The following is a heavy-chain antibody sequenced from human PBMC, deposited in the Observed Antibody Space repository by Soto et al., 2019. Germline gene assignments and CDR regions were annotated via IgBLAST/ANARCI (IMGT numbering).Heavy chain of an antibody. Sequence: GGSLRLSWSASDSTFRSYAMHWVRPAPGKGLEYVSAISSNGGSTYYADSVKGRFTISRDNAKNTLYLQMNSLRAEDTAVYYCARDYYGSGSYYYYYYYYGMDVWGQGTTVTVSS. CDR3: ARDYYGSGSYYYYYYYYGMDV. V-gene: IGHV3-64*04. D-gene: IGHD3-10*01. CDR1: DSTFRSYA. J-gene: IGHJ6*02. CDR2: ISSNGGST.